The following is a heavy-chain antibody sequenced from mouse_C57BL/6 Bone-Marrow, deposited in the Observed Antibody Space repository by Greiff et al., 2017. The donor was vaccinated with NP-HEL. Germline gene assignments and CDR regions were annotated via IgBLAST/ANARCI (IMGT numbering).Heavy chain of an antibody. CDR1: GFTFSDYY. Sequence: EVQVVESGGGLVQPGGSLKLSCAASGFTFSDYYMYWVRQTPEKRLEWVAYISNGGGSTYYPDTVKGRFTISRDNAKNTLYLQMSRLKSEDTAMYYCASLYYYGSSYVAWFAYWGQGTLVTVSA. CDR2: ISNGGGST. D-gene: IGHD1-1*01. J-gene: IGHJ3*01. V-gene: IGHV5-12*01. CDR3: ASLYYYGSSYVAWFAY.